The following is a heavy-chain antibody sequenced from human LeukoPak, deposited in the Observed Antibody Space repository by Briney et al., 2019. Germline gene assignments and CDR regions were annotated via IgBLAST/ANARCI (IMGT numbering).Heavy chain of an antibody. V-gene: IGHV4-38-2*02. J-gene: IGHJ3*02. CDR2: IYYSGST. Sequence: SETLSLTCTVSGYSISSGYIWGWIRQPPGKGLEWIGSIYYSGSTYYNPSLKSRVTISVDTSKNQFSLKLSSVTAADTAVYYCASWGDGDYDGAFDIWGQGTMVTVSS. CDR1: GYSISSGYI. D-gene: IGHD4-17*01. CDR3: ASWGDGDYDGAFDI.